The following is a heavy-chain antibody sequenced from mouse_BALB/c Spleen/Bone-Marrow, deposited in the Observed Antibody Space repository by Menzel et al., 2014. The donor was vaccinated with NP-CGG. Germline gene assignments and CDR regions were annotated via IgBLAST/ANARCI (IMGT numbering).Heavy chain of an antibody. J-gene: IGHJ1*01. CDR1: GYSFTGYY. CDR2: ISCYNGAT. V-gene: IGHV1S34*01. Sequence: LVKTGASVKISCKASGYSFTGYYMHWVKQSHGKSLEWIGYISCYNGATSYNQKFKGKATFTVDTSSSTAYMQFNSLTSEGSAVYYCAGGHWDVGYWYFDVWGAGTTVTVSS. D-gene: IGHD4-1*01. CDR3: AGGHWDVGYWYFDV.